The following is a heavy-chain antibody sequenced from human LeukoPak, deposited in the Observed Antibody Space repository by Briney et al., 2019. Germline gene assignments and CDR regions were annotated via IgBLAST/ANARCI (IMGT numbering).Heavy chain of an antibody. CDR2: ISSSSSYI. CDR3: ARDQGREMASRAGSWFDP. CDR1: GFTFSTYS. V-gene: IGHV3-21*01. Sequence: GESLRLSCAASGFTFSTYSMNWVRQAPGKGLEWVSCISSSSSYIYYADSVKGRFTISRDNAKNSLYLQMNSLRVEDTAVYYCARDQGREMASRAGSWFDPWGQGTLVTVSS. D-gene: IGHD5-24*01. J-gene: IGHJ5*02.